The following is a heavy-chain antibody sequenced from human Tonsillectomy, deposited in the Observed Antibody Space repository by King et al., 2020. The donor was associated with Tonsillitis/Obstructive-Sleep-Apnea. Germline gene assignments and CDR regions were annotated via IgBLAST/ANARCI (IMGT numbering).Heavy chain of an antibody. D-gene: IGHD3-9*01. CDR3: ARGYDSIQYFDWSLTY. J-gene: IGHJ4*02. CDR1: GFTFSSYA. Sequence: VQLVESGGGVVQPGRSLRLSCAASGFTFSSYAMHWVRQAPGKGLEWMAVMSYEGINKYYADSVKGRFTISRDNSQNTLFLQMNSLRAEDTAVYYCARGYDSIQYFDWSLTYWGQGTLVTVSS. V-gene: IGHV3-30*01. CDR2: MSYEGINK.